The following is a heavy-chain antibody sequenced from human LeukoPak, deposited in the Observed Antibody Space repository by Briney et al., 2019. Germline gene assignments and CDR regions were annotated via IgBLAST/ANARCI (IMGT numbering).Heavy chain of an antibody. V-gene: IGHV1-69*06. CDR3: AREGRRIVGAHDAFDI. D-gene: IGHD1-26*01. CDR2: IIPIFGTA. Sequence: HRASVKVSCKASGGTFSSYAISWVRQAPGQGLEWMGGIIPIFGTANYAQKFQGRVTITADKSTSTAYMELSSLRSEDTAVYYCAREGRRIVGAHDAFDIWGQGTMVTVSS. CDR1: GGTFSSYA. J-gene: IGHJ3*02.